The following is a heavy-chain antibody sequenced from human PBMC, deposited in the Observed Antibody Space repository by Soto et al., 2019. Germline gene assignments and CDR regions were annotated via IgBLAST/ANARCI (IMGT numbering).Heavy chain of an antibody. CDR3: AKDRGRIADNWFDP. CDR2: ISYDGSDK. V-gene: IGHV3-30*18. D-gene: IGHD6-13*01. Sequence: QVQLVESGGGVVQPGRSLRLSCAASGFTFSSYGMHWVRQAPGKGLEWVAVISYDGSDKYYSDSVKGRFTISRDDSKNMLYLQMSSLRPEDTAVYFCAKDRGRIADNWFDPWGQGTLVTVSS. J-gene: IGHJ5*02. CDR1: GFTFSSYG.